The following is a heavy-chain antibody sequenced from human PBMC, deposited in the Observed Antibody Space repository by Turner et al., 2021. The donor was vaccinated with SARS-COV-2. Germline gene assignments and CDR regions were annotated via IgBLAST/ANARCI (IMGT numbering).Heavy chain of an antibody. V-gene: IGHV3-7*03. CDR2: IRQDGSEK. CDR3: AGSGGWLLDL. J-gene: IGHJ4*02. D-gene: IGHD6-19*01. CDR1: GFTLSNYW. Sequence: EVQLVETGGDLVQPGGSLRLSCAASGFTLSNYWMSWVRQAPGEGLEWVANIRQDGSEKEYVDSVKGRFTISRDNAKNSLYLQRNSLRVEDTAVYYCAGSGGWLLDLWGQGTLVTVSS.